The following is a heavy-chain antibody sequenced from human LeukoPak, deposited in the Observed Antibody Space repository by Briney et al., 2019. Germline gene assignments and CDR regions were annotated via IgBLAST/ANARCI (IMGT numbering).Heavy chain of an antibody. D-gene: IGHD2-15*01. CDR1: GYTFTSYY. V-gene: IGHV1-46*01. CDR2: INPSGGST. CDR3: ARDSHCSGGSCYDYYFDY. J-gene: IGHJ4*02. Sequence: ASVNVSCKASGYTFTSYYMHWVRQAPGQGLEWMGIINPSGGSTSYAQKFQGRVTMTRDTSTSTVYMELSSLRSEDTAVYYCARDSHCSGGSCYDYYFDYWGQGTLVTVSS.